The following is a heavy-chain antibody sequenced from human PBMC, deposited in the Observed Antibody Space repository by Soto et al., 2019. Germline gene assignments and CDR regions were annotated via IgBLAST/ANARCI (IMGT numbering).Heavy chain of an antibody. D-gene: IGHD3-22*01. V-gene: IGHV4-4*02. CDR2: IYHSGST. CDR1: GGSISSSNW. J-gene: IGHJ4*02. Sequence: SETLSLTCAVSGGSISSSNWWSWVRQPPGKGLEWIGEIYHSGSTNYNPSLKSRVTISVDKSKNQFSLKLSSVTAADTAVYYCARARFYYDSSGYYGGENYFDYWGQGTLVTVSS. CDR3: ARARFYYDSSGYYGGENYFDY.